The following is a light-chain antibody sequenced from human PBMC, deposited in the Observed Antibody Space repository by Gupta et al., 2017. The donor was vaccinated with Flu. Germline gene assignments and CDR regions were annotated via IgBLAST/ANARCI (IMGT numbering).Light chain of an antibody. J-gene: IGKJ2*01. CDR2: AAS. V-gene: IGKV1-39*01. Sequence: DIQMTQSSSSLSASVGDRVTIICQASQSISKYLNWYQQKPGEVPKLLIYAASSLQSGVPSRCSGSGSGTDFTITINSLQPEDFGTYYCQQSYSTPRTFGQGTKLESK. CDR1: QSISKY. CDR3: QQSYSTPRT.